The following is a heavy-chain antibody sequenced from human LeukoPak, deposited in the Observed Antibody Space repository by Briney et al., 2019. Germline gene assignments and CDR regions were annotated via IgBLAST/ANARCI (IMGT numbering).Heavy chain of an antibody. J-gene: IGHJ3*02. CDR3: ARATRLLDAFDI. CDR2: IYYSGST. CDR1: GGSISSSSYY. V-gene: IGHV4-39*07. D-gene: IGHD6-25*01. Sequence: SETLSLTCTVSGGSISSSSYYWGWIRQPPGKGLEWMGSIYYSGSTYYNPSLKSRVTISVDTSKNQFSLKLSSVTAADTAVYYCARATRLLDAFDIWGQGTMVTVSS.